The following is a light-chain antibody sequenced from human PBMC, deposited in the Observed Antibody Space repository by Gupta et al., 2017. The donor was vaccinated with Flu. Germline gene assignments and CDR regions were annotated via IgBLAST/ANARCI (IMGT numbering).Light chain of an antibody. J-gene: IGKJ1*01. CDR2: KVS. CDR3: QHDNSYSGA. CDR1: QTINSW. Sequence: DIQMTQSPSTLSASVGDRVIIPCRASQTINSWLAWYQQKPGKAPKLLIHKVSLLQSGVPSRFSGSGSGTEFTLTISSLQPVDSATYYCQHDNSYSGAFGQGTKVDIK. V-gene: IGKV1-5*03.